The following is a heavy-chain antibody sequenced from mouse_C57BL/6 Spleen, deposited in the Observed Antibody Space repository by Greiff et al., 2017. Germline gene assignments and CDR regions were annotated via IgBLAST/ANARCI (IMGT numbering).Heavy chain of an antibody. CDR3: ARTYYYGSSPSAD. CDR2: ISSAGSN. D-gene: IGHD1-1*01. Sequence: EVQLQQSGPGLVQPSQSLSLTCSVTGYSITSGYYWNWFRQFPGNKLEWMGYISSAGSNNSNPSLKNRISITRDTSKKQLFLKLNSVTTDDTATYYCARTYYYGSSPSADWGQGTLVTGSA. V-gene: IGHV3-6*01. J-gene: IGHJ3*01. CDR1: GYSITSGYY.